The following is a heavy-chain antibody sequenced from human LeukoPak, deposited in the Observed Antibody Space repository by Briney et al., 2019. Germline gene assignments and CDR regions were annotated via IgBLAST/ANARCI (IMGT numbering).Heavy chain of an antibody. V-gene: IGHV1-3*01. Sequence: ASVKVSCKASGYTCTSYAMHWVRQAPGQRLEWMGWINAGNGDTKYSQRFQGRVTITRDTSARIAYMELSSLRSEDTAVYFCARDPRSGYHDYWGQGTLVTVSS. CDR2: INAGNGDT. D-gene: IGHD3-22*01. CDR1: GYTCTSYA. CDR3: ARDPRSGYHDY. J-gene: IGHJ4*02.